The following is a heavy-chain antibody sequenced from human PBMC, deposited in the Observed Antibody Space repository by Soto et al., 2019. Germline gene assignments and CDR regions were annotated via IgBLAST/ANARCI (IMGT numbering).Heavy chain of an antibody. CDR1: GFSLSTSGVG. CDR2: IYWDDDK. D-gene: IGHD2-15*01. Sequence: SGPTLVNPTQTLTLTCTFSGFSLSTSGVGVGWIRQPPGKALEWLALIYWDDDKRYSPSLKSRLTITKDTSKNQVVLTMTNMDPVDTATYYCAPYIVVVVAATSNWFDPWGQGTLVTVSS. CDR3: APYIVVVVAATSNWFDP. V-gene: IGHV2-5*02. J-gene: IGHJ5*02.